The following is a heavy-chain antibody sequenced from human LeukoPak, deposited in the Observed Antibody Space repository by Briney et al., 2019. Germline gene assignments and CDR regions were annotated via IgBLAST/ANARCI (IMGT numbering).Heavy chain of an antibody. J-gene: IGHJ6*04. CDR2: INPSGGTT. D-gene: IGHD1-1*01. Sequence: ASVKVSCKASGYTFTSYYLHWVRQALGQGLEWMGIINPSGGTTTYAQKFQGRVTMTRDTSTSTVHMELSSLRYEDTAVYYCARDPRTTGTTPYYYYGMDVWGKGTTVTVSS. CDR3: ARDPRTTGTTPYYYYGMDV. CDR1: GYTFTSYY. V-gene: IGHV1-46*01.